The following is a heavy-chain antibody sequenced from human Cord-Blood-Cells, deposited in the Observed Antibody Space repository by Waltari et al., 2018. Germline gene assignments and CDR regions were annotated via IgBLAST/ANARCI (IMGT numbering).Heavy chain of an antibody. V-gene: IGHV1-8*03. CDR3: ARGQLFGVVMAPLDAFDI. Sequence: QVQLVQSGAEVKKPGASVKVSCKASGYTFTSYDINWVRQATGQGLEWMGWMNPNSGNTGYAQKFQGRVTITRNTSISTAYMELSSLRSEDTAVYYCARGQLFGVVMAPLDAFDIWGQGTMVTVSS. CDR2: MNPNSGNT. D-gene: IGHD3-3*01. J-gene: IGHJ3*02. CDR1: GYTFTSYD.